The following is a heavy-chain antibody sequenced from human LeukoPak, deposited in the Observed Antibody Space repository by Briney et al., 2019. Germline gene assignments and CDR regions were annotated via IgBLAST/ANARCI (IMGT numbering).Heavy chain of an antibody. D-gene: IGHD3-22*01. Sequence: ASVTVSCKASGYTFTGYYMHWVRQAPGQGLEWMGWINPNSGGTNYAQKFQGRVTMTRDTSISTAYMELSRLRSDDTAVYYCARGSMIVRDDAFDIWGQGTMVTVSS. V-gene: IGHV1-2*02. CDR1: GYTFTGYY. J-gene: IGHJ3*02. CDR3: ARGSMIVRDDAFDI. CDR2: INPNSGGT.